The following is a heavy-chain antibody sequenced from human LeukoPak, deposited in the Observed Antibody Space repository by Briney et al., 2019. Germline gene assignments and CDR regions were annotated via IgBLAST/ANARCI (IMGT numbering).Heavy chain of an antibody. Sequence: SETLSLTCTVSGGSISTSSYYWGWIRQPPGKGLEWIGSIYYSGSTYYNPSLKSRVTISVDTSKNQFSLKLSSVTAADTAVYYCARGSSWYALGFDPWGQGTLVTVSS. D-gene: IGHD6-13*01. J-gene: IGHJ5*02. CDR2: IYYSGST. V-gene: IGHV4-39*07. CDR1: GGSISTSSYY. CDR3: ARGSSWYALGFDP.